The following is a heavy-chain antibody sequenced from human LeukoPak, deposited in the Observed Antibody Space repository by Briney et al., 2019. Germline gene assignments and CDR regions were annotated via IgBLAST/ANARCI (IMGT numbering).Heavy chain of an antibody. V-gene: IGHV1-8*01. D-gene: IGHD3-10*01. CDR2: MNPNSGNT. CDR1: GYTFTSYD. CDR3: ARGREDYYGSGSYDSGGDY. Sequence: GASVKVSCKASGYTFTSYDINWVRQATGQGLEWMGWMNPNSGNTGYAQKFQGRVTMTRNTSISTAYMELSSLRSEDTAVYYCARGREDYYGSGSYDSGGDYWGQGTLVTVSS. J-gene: IGHJ4*02.